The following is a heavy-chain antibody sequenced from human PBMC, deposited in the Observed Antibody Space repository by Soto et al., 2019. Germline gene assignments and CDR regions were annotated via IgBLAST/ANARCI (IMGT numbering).Heavy chain of an antibody. V-gene: IGHV3-30*03. D-gene: IGHD3-10*01. CDR3: VRVGARFVWNVINAAFDI. CDR2: ISYDGSNK. CDR1: GFTFSIYG. J-gene: IGHJ3*02. Sequence: QVQLVESGGGVVQPGGSLRLSCEVSGFTFSIYGVQWVRQAPGKGLECVAGISYDGSNKYYVDSVKGRFTISRDNSKSLLYLQMNSLRPEDTAVYYCVRVGARFVWNVINAAFDIWGLGTKVTVAS.